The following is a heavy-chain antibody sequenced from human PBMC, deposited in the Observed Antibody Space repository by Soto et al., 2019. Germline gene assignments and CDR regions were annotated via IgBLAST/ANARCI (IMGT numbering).Heavy chain of an antibody. Sequence: QVQLVQSGAEVKKPGASVKVSCKASGYTFTSYAMHWVRQAPGQRLEWMGWINAGNGNTKYSQKFPGRVTITRDTXASTAYMELSSLRSEDTAVYYCARGPGGPDGPGDYWGQGTLVTVSS. J-gene: IGHJ4*02. CDR1: GYTFTSYA. CDR3: ARGPGGPDGPGDY. D-gene: IGHD2-15*01. V-gene: IGHV1-3*01. CDR2: INAGNGNT.